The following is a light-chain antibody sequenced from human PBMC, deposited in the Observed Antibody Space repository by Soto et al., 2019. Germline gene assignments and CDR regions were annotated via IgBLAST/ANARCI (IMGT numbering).Light chain of an antibody. CDR3: HHYGSSIT. V-gene: IGKV3-20*01. J-gene: IGKJ5*01. CDR2: GAS. Sequence: EIVLTQSPGTLSLSPGERATLSCRASQSISNTYIAWYQQKPGQAPGPLIYGASSRATGIPDRFSGSGSGTDFTLTISRLEPEDFAVYYCHHYGSSITFGQGTRLGIK. CDR1: QSISNTY.